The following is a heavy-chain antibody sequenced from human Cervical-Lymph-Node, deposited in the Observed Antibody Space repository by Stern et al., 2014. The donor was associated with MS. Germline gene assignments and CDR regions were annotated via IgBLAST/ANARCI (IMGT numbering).Heavy chain of an antibody. CDR2: LIHICGTA. J-gene: IGHJ4*02. Sequence: VQMGESGAEVKKPGSSVKVSCKDSGGTFSSYAISWVRQAPGQGLEWMGELIHICGTADYAQKFQGRVTITADESTSTAYMELSSLRSEDTAVYYCARGYYYGSGSYSYWGQGTLVTVSS. V-gene: IGHV1-69*01. CDR3: ARGYYYGSGSYSY. D-gene: IGHD3-10*01. CDR1: GGTFSSYA.